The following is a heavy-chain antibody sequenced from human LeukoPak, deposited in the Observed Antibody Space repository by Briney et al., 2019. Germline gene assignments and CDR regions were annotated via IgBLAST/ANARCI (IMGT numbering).Heavy chain of an antibody. J-gene: IGHJ1*01. Sequence: GGSLRLSCAGSGFAFDEYGIHWVRQAPGKGLEWLSVTSGNGRATDYADSVKGRFTTSRDNSKSSLYLHLINLRTEDTALYYCAKETWSNSFSDFDHWGQGTLVTFSS. CDR1: GFAFDEYG. CDR2: TSGNGRAT. V-gene: IGHV3-43*02. CDR3: AKETWSNSFSDFDH. D-gene: IGHD3-3*01.